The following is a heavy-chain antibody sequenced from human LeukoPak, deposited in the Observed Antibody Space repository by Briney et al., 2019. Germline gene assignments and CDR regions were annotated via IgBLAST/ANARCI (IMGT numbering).Heavy chain of an antibody. CDR1: GFTFSSYA. CDR3: AKDLISDGYYGMDV. V-gene: IGHV3-23*05. J-gene: IGHJ6*02. Sequence: GGSLRLSCAASGFTFSSYAMSWVRQAPGEGLEWVSSLDESGSATYYADSVKGRFTISRDNSKNTLYLQMNSLRAEDTAVYYCAKDLISDGYYGMDVWGQGTTVTVSS. D-gene: IGHD3/OR15-3a*01. CDR2: LDESGSAT.